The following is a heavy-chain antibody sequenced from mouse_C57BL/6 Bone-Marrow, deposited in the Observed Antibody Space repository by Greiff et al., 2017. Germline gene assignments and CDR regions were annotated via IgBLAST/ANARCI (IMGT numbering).Heavy chain of an antibody. D-gene: IGHD1-1*02. V-gene: IGHV14-2*01. Sequence: EVKVVESGAELVKPGASVKLSCTASGFNIKDYYMHWVKQRTEQGLEWIGRIDPEDGDTKYAPKLQGKATLTADTSSNSAYLQLSILTSEDTAVYYCARSGGWLQGFDYWGQGTTLTVSS. J-gene: IGHJ2*01. CDR3: ARSGGWLQGFDY. CDR1: GFNIKDYY. CDR2: IDPEDGDT.